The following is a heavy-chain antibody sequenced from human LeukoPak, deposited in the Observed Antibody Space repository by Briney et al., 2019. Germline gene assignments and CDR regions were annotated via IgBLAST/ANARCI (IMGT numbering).Heavy chain of an antibody. J-gene: IGHJ2*01. D-gene: IGHD2-2*01. V-gene: IGHV1-18*01. CDR3: ARGSFVPARYYWYFDL. Sequence: GASVKVSCKASGYTFTSYGINWVRQAPGQGLEWMGWISAYNGNTNYAQKLQGRVTMTTDTSTSTAYMELRSLRSDDTAVYYCARGSFVPARYYWYFDLWGRGTLVTVSS. CDR2: ISAYNGNT. CDR1: GYTFTSYG.